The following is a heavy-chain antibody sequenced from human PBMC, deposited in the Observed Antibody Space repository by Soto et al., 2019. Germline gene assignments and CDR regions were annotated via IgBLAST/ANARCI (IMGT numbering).Heavy chain of an antibody. Sequence: QVVLLQSGTEVKRPGSSVKVSCKASGVPFNSYGFAWVRQAPGRGLEWVGRINAASQLRNYGQSLQGIGTITADTTTTTAYIVLSGLTSEDAAVYYCPGMKLARIDPWGQGTLVTVSS. CDR2: INAASQLR. CDR1: GVPFNSYG. CDR3: PGMKLARIDP. J-gene: IGHJ5*02. V-gene: IGHV1-69*09.